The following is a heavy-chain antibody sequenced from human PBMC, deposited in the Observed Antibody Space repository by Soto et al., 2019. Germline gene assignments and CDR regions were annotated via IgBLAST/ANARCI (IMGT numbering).Heavy chain of an antibody. CDR1: GFTFSSYA. CDR3: ATTFLYSSSWPFFDY. V-gene: IGHV3-23*01. D-gene: IGHD6-13*01. CDR2: IGGSGGST. J-gene: IGHJ4*02. Sequence: EVQLLESGGGLVQPGGSLRLSCAASGFTFSSYAMSWVRQAPGKGLEWVSAIGGSGGSTYYADSVKGRFTISRDNSKNTLYLQMNSLRAEDTAVYYCATTFLYSSSWPFFDYWGQGTLVTVSS.